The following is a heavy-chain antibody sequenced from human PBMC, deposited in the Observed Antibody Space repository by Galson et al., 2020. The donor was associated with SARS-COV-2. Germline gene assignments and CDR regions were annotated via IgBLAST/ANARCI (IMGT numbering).Heavy chain of an antibody. CDR3: ARYTTSSVSFDY. CDR1: NGSISSDY. D-gene: IGHD6-6*01. CDR2: FHSDGRT. V-gene: IGHV4-4*08. J-gene: IGHJ4*02. Sequence: SETMSLTCSVSNGSISSDYWAWIRQTPGKGLEWIGFFHSDGRTHYNPSLKSRVTISVDTSKNRFSLTLSSLTAADTAVYFCARYTTSSVSFDYWGQGTLVTVPS.